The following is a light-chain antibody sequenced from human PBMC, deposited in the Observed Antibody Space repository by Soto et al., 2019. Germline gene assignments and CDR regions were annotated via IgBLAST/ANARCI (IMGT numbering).Light chain of an antibody. V-gene: IGKV3-20*01. J-gene: IGKJ3*01. Sequence: ESVLTQSPGTLSMSPGERATLSCRACQSVSSSYSAWYQQKPGQAPRLLIYGASSRATGIPDRFSGSGSGTDFTLTISRLEPEDFAVYYCQQYGSSPFTFGPGTKVDI. CDR2: GAS. CDR1: QSVSSSY. CDR3: QQYGSSPFT.